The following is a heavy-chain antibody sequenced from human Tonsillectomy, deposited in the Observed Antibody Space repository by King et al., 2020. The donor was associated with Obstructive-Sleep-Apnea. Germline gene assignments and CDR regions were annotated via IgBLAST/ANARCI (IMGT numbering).Heavy chain of an antibody. CDR1: GFSLTTSGVG. D-gene: IGHD6-13*01. CDR3: AHNLAAVGTRGPPEYYYYGMDV. J-gene: IGHJ6*02. CDR2: IYWDDDK. V-gene: IGHV2-5*02. Sequence: ITLKESGPTLVKPTQTLTLTCTFSGFSLTTSGVGVGWVRQPPGKALEWLALIYWDDDKRYNPSLKSRLTITKDTSKTQVVLTMTSMETVDTATYYCAHNLAAVGTRGPPEYYYYGMDVWGQGTTVTVSS.